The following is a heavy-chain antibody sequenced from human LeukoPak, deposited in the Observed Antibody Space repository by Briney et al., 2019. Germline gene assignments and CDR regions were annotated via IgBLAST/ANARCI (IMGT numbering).Heavy chain of an antibody. CDR2: IWYDGSNE. CDR1: GFIFSTYG. Sequence: PGTSLRLSCEASGFIFSTYGMNWVRQAPGKGLEWVTFIWYDGSNEYYADSVKGRFSISRDNSKSTLYLEMNSLRGDDTAIYYCASSTVTTRGVGDFDLWGHGTWVTVSS. CDR3: ASSTVTTRGVGDFDL. V-gene: IGHV3-33*01. D-gene: IGHD4-17*01. J-gene: IGHJ3*01.